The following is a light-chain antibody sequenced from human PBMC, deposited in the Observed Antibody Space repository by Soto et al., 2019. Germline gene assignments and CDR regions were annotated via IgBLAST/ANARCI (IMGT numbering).Light chain of an antibody. CDR2: EVS. Sequence: QSALTQPASVSGSPGQSITISCTGTSSDVGTYDYVSWYQEHPGKAPKLMISEVSNRPSGVSNLFSGSKSGNTASLTISGLQAEDEADYYCSSYTSSRTYVFGTGTKVTVL. CDR3: SSYTSSRTYV. CDR1: SSDVGTYDY. V-gene: IGLV2-14*01. J-gene: IGLJ1*01.